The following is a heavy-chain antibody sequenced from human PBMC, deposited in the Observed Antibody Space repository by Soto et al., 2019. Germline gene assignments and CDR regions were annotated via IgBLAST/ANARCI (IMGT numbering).Heavy chain of an antibody. CDR2: IYYSGRT. CDR1: GGSISSYY. D-gene: IGHD4-17*01. CDR3: ARQGGDHTFSP. Sequence: QVQLQESGPGLVKPSETLSLTCTVSGGSISSYYWSWIRQPPGKGLEWIGYIYYSGRTNYNPSLKSRVTISVDTSRNQFSLKLSSVTAADTAVYYCARQGGDHTFSPSCQGTLDTVFS. V-gene: IGHV4-59*08. J-gene: IGHJ5*02.